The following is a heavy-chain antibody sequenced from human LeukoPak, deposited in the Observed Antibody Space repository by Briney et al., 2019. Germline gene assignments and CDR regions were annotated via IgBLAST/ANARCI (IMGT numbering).Heavy chain of an antibody. D-gene: IGHD3-10*01. CDR2: IYYSGST. J-gene: IGHJ4*02. Sequence: SETLSLTCTVSGCSISSSSYYWGWLRQPPGKGLEFIGSIYYSGSTYYNPSLKSRVTISVDTSKNQFSLKLRSVTAADTAVYYCARLNGALSVASFDYWGQGTLVTVSS. CDR3: ARLNGALSVASFDY. CDR1: GCSISSSSYY. V-gene: IGHV4-39*01.